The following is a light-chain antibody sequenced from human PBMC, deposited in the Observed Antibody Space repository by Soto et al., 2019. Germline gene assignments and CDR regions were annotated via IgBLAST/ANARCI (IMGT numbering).Light chain of an antibody. CDR3: ASYAGSNNLYVA. Sequence: QSVLTQPPSASGSPGQSVTISCTGTSSDIGGYTFVSWYQQHPGKAPKLMIYEVNKRPSGVPDRFSGSKSGNTASLTVSGLQTEDEADYYCASYAGSNNLYVAFGGGTKLTVL. CDR1: SSDIGGYTF. J-gene: IGLJ2*01. V-gene: IGLV2-8*01. CDR2: EVN.